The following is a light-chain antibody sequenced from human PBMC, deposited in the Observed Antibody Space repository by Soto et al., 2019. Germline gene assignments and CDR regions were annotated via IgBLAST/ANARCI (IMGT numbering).Light chain of an antibody. CDR3: PQDINYPWT. CDR1: ESIASW. Sequence: DVHMTQSPSTLSASVGDRVSITCRASESIASWLAWYQQKPGKAPKLLIYDASRLESGVPSRFSGGGSGREFTLTISGLQPDDFATYYCPQDINYPWTFGQGTKVDIK. J-gene: IGKJ1*01. V-gene: IGKV1-5*01. CDR2: DAS.